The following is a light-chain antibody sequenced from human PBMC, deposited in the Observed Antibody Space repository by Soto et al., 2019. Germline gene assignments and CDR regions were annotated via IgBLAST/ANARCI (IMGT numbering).Light chain of an antibody. V-gene: IGKV3-15*01. CDR1: QIVTSN. J-gene: IGKJ4*01. CDR3: QQYYNWPPLT. CDR2: GAS. Sequence: EIVMTQSPATLSVSPGERATLSCRASQIVTSNLAWYQLQPGQAPRLLIYGASTRATGIPARFSGSGSGTEFTLTISSLQSEDFAVYYCQQYYNWPPLTFGGGTKVEIK.